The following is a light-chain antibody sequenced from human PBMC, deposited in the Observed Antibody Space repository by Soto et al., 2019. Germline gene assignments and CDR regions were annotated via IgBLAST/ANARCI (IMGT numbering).Light chain of an antibody. Sequence: DIQMTHSPSSLSASVADTVTITCRPSQSISSYLNWYQQKPGRAPKLLIYAASSLQSGVPSRFSGSGSGTDFTLTISSLQPEDFATYYCQQSYSSPPTFGQGTKVDIK. V-gene: IGKV1-39*01. CDR3: QQSYSSPPT. CDR2: AAS. J-gene: IGKJ1*01. CDR1: QSISSY.